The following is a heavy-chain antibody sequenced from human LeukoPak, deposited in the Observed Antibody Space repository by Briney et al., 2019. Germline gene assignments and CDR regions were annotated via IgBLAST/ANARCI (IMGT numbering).Heavy chain of an antibody. CDR2: IGSSGSTM. D-gene: IGHD2-15*01. CDR1: GFTVSSYE. CDR3: AIPHGYAGLNS. V-gene: IGHV3-48*03. J-gene: IGHJ4*02. Sequence: GGALRLSCAASGFTVSSYEMNWVPESPGKGLEWLSYIGSSGSTMYHADSVKGRFTISRDNYNNSLYLRMHRLSSEDTDLYYGAIPHGYAGLNSWGQGTLVPVSS.